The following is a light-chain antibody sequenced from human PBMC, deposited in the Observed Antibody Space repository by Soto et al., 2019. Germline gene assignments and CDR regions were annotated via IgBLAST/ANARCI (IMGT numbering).Light chain of an antibody. CDR3: AAWDDSLRAVV. CDR1: TSNIGTYA. Sequence: QSVLTQSPSASGTPGQRVTISCSGSTSNIGTYAVNWYQQLPGTAPTLLIFRNHQRPSGVPDRFSGSKSGTSASLAISGPQSADEADYYCAAWDDSLRAVVFGGGTKL. V-gene: IGLV1-44*01. CDR2: RNH. J-gene: IGLJ2*01.